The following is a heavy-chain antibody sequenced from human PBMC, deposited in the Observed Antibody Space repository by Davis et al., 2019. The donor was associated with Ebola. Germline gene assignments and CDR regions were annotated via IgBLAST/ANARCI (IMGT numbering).Heavy chain of an antibody. J-gene: IGHJ6*02. CDR2: IIPIFGTA. CDR1: GYTLTELS. V-gene: IGHV1-69*06. Sequence: SVKVSCKVSGYTLTELSMHWVRQAPGQGLEWMGGIIPIFGTANYAQKFQGRVTITADKSTSTAYMELSSLRSEDTAVYYCARFYCTGGVCLYYYYGMDVWGQGTTVTVSS. D-gene: IGHD2-8*02. CDR3: ARFYCTGGVCLYYYYGMDV.